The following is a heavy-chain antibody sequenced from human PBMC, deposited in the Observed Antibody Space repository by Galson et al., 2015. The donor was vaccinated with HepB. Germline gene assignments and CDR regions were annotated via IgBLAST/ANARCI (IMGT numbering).Heavy chain of an antibody. CDR1: GYTFTTYY. V-gene: IGHV1-46*03. CDR3: ARQGQQWLVEPTDAFDI. CDR2: INPTGGAT. D-gene: IGHD6-19*01. J-gene: IGHJ3*02. Sequence: SVKVSCKASGYTFTTYYIHWVRQAPGQGPEWMGMINPTGGATSYAQKFQGRVTMTRDTSTSTVYMDLSSLRSEDTALYYCARQGQQWLVEPTDAFDIWGQGTMVTVSS.